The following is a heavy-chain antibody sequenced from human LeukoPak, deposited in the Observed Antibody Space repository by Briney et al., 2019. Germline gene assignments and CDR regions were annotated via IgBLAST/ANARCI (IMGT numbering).Heavy chain of an antibody. J-gene: IGHJ3*02. CDR2: INHSGST. D-gene: IGHD1-1*01. CDR1: GGSFSGYY. V-gene: IGHV4-34*01. CDR3: ATQLGFSYFDAFDI. Sequence: SETLSLTCAVYGGSFSGYYWSWIRQPPGKGLEWIGEINHSGSTNYNPSLKSRVTISVDTSKNQFSLKLSSVTAADTAVYYCATQLGFSYFDAFDIWGQGTMVTVSS.